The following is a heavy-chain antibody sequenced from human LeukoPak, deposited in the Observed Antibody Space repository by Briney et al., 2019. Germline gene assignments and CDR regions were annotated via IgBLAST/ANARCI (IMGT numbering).Heavy chain of an antibody. CDR1: GYIFTVYG. CDR3: ARDGFNDRRAKDGFDI. V-gene: IGHV1-18*01. CDR2: ISAYNGDT. J-gene: IGHJ3*02. Sequence: ASVKVSCKASGYIFTVYGISWVRQAPGQGLEWMAWISAYNGDTDYAQNLQGRVTMTTDTLTSTAYMELRGLRSDDTAVYYCARDGFNDRRAKDGFDIWGQGTMVTVSS. D-gene: IGHD2-2*03.